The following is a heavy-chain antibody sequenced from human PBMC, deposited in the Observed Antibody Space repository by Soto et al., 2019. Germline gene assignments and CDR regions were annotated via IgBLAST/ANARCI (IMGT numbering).Heavy chain of an antibody. CDR1: GYTFTSYY. V-gene: IGHV1-46*01. CDR2: INPSGGST. D-gene: IGHD3-3*01. CDR3: ARGAGPGGTYYDFWSGFFFSGRRRHTRYRSDL. Sequence: ASVKFACKASGYTFTSYYMHWVRKTPGQGLEWMGIINPSGGSTSYAQKFQGRVTMTRDTSTSTVYMELSSLRSEDTAVYYCARGAGPGGTYYDFWSGFFFSGRRRHTRYRSDL. J-gene: IGHJ2*01.